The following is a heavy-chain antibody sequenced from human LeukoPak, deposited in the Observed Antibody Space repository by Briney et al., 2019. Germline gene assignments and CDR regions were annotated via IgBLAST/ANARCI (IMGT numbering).Heavy chain of an antibody. CDR3: ARVPRGGDRFDP. CDR2: IRYDGTNK. V-gene: IGHV3-30*02. J-gene: IGHJ5*02. Sequence: GGSLRLSCAASGFTFSSYGMHWVRQAPGKGLEWVAFIRYDGTNKYYAESVKGRFTISRDNSKNTLYVQMNSLRSEDTAVYYCARVPRGGDRFDPWGQGTLVTVSS. D-gene: IGHD3-16*01. CDR1: GFTFSSYG.